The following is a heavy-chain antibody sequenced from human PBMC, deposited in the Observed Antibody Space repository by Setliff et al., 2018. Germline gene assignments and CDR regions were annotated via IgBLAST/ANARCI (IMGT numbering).Heavy chain of an antibody. CDR2: IIPVIDTT. CDR3: ERLVRYCSTTSCQRTSGDDF. CDR1: GGAFSSYA. V-gene: IGHV1-69*11. J-gene: IGHJ4*02. D-gene: IGHD2-2*01. Sequence: SVKVSCKASGGAFSSYALSWVRQAPGQGLEWMGRIIPVIDTTNYAENFQGRVTITADESTKTAYMELSSLRSEDTAVYYCERLVRYCSTTSCQRTSGDDFWGLGTLVTVSS.